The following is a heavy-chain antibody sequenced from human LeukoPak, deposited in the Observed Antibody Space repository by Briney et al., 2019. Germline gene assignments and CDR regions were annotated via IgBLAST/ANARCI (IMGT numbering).Heavy chain of an antibody. CDR2: IRSKAYGGTT. J-gene: IGHJ4*02. CDR1: GFTFGDYA. D-gene: IGHD2-15*01. CDR3: TRVSLVAASVFFDY. Sequence: GGSLRLSCTSSGFTFGDYAMSWVRQAPGKGLEGVSFIRSKAYGGTTEYAASVKSRFTISRDDSKSIAYLQMNSLKTEDTAVYYCTRVSLVAASVFFDYWGQGSLVTVSS. V-gene: IGHV3-49*04.